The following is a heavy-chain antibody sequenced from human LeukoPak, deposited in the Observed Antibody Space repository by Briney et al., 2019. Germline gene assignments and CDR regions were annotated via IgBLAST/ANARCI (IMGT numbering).Heavy chain of an antibody. J-gene: IGHJ6*03. CDR1: GGSIRGYN. Sequence: PSETLSLTCNVSGGSIRGYNWSWIRQPPGKGLEWIGYIYSSGSTSYNPSLKSRFTMSVDTSKNHFSLKVSSVTAADTAVYYCARVFDSGSQAYFYYMDVWGKGTTVTISS. CDR3: ARVFDSGSQAYFYYMDV. CDR2: IYSSGST. D-gene: IGHD3-10*01. V-gene: IGHV4-59*01.